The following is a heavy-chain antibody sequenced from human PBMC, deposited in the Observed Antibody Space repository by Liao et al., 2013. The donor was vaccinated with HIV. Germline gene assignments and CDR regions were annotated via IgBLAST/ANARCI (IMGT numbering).Heavy chain of an antibody. V-gene: IGHV4-34*01. CDR1: GGSFSGHY. Sequence: QVHLQQWGAGLLKPSETLSLTCAVYGGSFSGHYWSWIRQPPGEGLEWIGEINHSGNTNYNPSLKSRVSISVDTSKNQFSLKLSSVTVADTAVYYCAREALYSDFGGPHGQLDYWGQGTLVSVSS. CDR3: AREALYSDFGGPHGQLDY. J-gene: IGHJ4*02. D-gene: IGHD3-3*01. CDR2: INHSGNT.